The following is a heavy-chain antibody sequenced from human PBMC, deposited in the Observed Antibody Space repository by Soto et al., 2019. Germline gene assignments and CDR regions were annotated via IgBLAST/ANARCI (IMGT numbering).Heavy chain of an antibody. V-gene: IGHV3-23*01. CDR2: ISGTGSRT. J-gene: IGHJ4*02. CDR1: GFPFINFA. CDR3: AKFGASGSYFQFGY. D-gene: IGHD3-10*01. Sequence: SGGSLRLSCAASGFPFINFAMRWVRQSPGKGLEWVSAISGTGSRTWYADSVRGRFTVSRDNSKNTLYLQMNSLRDEDTAVYYCAKFGASGSYFQFGYWGPGTLVSVSS.